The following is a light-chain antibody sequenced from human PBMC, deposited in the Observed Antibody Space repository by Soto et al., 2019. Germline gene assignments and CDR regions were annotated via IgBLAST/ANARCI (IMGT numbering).Light chain of an antibody. CDR2: DAS. J-gene: IGKJ5*01. CDR3: QQYENLPT. Sequence: DIPMTQSPSSLSASVGDKVTITCQASQNINNYLNWYQQKPGRAPKLLIYDASNLEAGVPSRFRGSGSGTDFTFTISRLQPEDIATYYCQQYENLPTFGQGARLEI. CDR1: QNINNY. V-gene: IGKV1-33*01.